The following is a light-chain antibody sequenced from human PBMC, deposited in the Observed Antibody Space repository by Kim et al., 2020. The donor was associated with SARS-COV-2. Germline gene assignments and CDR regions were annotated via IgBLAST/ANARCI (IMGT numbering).Light chain of an antibody. CDR3: QAWDSSTWV. V-gene: IGLV3-1*01. J-gene: IGLJ3*02. CDR2: QDS. Sequence: SYELTQPPSVSVSTGQTASITCSGDKLGDKYACWYQQKPGQSPVLVIYQDSKRPSGIPERFSGSNSGNTATLTISGTQAMDEADYYCQAWDSSTWVFGGGTKLTVL. CDR1: KLGDKY.